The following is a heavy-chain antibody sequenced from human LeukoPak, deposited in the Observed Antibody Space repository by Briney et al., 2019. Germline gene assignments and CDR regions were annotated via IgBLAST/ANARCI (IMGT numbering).Heavy chain of an antibody. V-gene: IGHV4-59*12. CDR3: ARDTGSGSYGMDV. J-gene: IGHJ6*02. CDR2: IYHSGST. Sequence: KPSETLSLTCTVSGGSISSYYWSWIRQPPGKGLEWIGYIYHSGSTYYNPSLKSRVTISVDRSKNQFSLKLSSVTAADTAVYYCARDTGSGSYGMDVWGQGTTVTVSS. D-gene: IGHD3-10*01. CDR1: GGSISSYY.